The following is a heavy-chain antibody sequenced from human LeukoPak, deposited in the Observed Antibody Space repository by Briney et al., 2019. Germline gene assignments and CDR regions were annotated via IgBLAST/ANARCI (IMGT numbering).Heavy chain of an antibody. V-gene: IGHV4-4*07. CDR1: GGSISSYY. Sequence: SETLSLTCTVSGGSISSYYWSWIRQPAGKGLEWIGRIYTSGSTNYNPSLKSRVTMSVDTSKNQFSLKLSSVTAADTAVYYCARGRVSPTYYYDSSGYWFDPWGQGTLVTVSS. CDR2: IYTSGST. J-gene: IGHJ5*02. CDR3: ARGRVSPTYYYDSSGYWFDP. D-gene: IGHD3-22*01.